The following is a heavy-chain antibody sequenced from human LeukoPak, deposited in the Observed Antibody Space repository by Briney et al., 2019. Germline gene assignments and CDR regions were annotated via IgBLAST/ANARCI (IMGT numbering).Heavy chain of an antibody. CDR1: GGSISSYY. CDR3: ARGYDFWSGLVGGWFDP. J-gene: IGHJ5*02. D-gene: IGHD3-3*01. V-gene: IGHV4-4*07. CDR2: IYTSGST. Sequence: SETLSLTCTVSGGSISSYYWSWIRQPAGKGLEWIGRIYTSGSTNYNPSLKSRVTMSVDTSKNQFSLKLSSVTAADTAVYYCARGYDFWSGLVGGWFDPWGQGTLVTVSS.